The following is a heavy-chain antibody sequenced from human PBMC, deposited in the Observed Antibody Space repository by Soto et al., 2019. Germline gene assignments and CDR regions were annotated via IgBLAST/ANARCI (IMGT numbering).Heavy chain of an antibody. J-gene: IGHJ4*02. CDR2: IYPGDSDT. Sequence: EVQLVPSGAEVKKPGESLKISCKGSGYSFTSYWIGWVRQMPGKGLEWMGIIYPGDSDTRYSTSFQGQVTILADKSISPAYLQWSSLKASDTAMYYCARLELYSSSGADYWGQGTLVTVSS. CDR3: ARLELYSSSGADY. V-gene: IGHV5-51*01. D-gene: IGHD6-6*01. CDR1: GYSFTSYW.